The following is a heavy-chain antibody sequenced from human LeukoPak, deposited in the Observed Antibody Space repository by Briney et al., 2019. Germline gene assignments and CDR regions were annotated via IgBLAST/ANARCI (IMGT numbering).Heavy chain of an antibody. Sequence: PSETLSRTSTVPGGSISSSSYYWGWIRQPPGRGLESIASIYYSGSTYYNPSLKTLVTISVDTTDNQVCRKLSSVTAADTAVYYCASLALSTGVKYRYGPFDYWGQGTLVTVSS. CDR2: IYYSGST. J-gene: IGHJ4*02. D-gene: IGHD5-18*01. CDR1: GGSISSSSYY. V-gene: IGHV4-39*01. CDR3: ASLALSTGVKYRYGPFDY.